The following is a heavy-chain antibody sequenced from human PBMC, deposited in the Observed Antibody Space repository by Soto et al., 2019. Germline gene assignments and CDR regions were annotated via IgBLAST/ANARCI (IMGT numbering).Heavy chain of an antibody. CDR2: IWYDGSNK. J-gene: IGHJ6*02. CDR1: GFTFSSYG. CDR3: ARHPGWDIVAVVASEGMDV. D-gene: IGHD2-15*01. V-gene: IGHV3-33*01. Sequence: GGSLRLSCAASGFTFSSYGMHWVRQAPGKGLERVAVIWYDGSNKYYADSVQGRFTISRDNSKNTLYLQMNSLRAEDTAVYYCARHPGWDIVAVVASEGMDVWGQGTTVTVSS.